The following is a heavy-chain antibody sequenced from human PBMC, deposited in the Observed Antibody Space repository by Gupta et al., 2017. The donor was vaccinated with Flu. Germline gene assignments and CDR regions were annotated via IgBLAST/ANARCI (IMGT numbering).Heavy chain of an antibody. J-gene: IGHJ6*02. Sequence: QVQLQQWGAGLLKPSETLSLTCAVYGGSFSGYYWSWIRQPPGKGLEWIGEINHSGSTNYNPALQSRGTISVDTSKNQVSLKLSSVTAAETAVDYCAREGAITMTGMDVWGQGTTVTVSS. D-gene: IGHD3-22*01. CDR2: INHSGST. V-gene: IGHV4-34*01. CDR1: GGSFSGYY. CDR3: AREGAITMTGMDV.